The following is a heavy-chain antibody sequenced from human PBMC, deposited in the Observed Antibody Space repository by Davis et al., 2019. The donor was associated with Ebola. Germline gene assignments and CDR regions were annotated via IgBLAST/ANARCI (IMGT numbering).Heavy chain of an antibody. CDR2: INGDGSTI. CDR1: GFIFSSYW. J-gene: IGHJ4*02. D-gene: IGHD1-20*01. V-gene: IGHV3-74*01. CDR3: ARDTYNWNGVFDY. Sequence: PGGSLRLSCAASGFIFSSYWMHWVRQAPGKGLVWVSRINGDGSTINYGDSVKGRFTISRDNAKNTLYLQMNGLRAEDTAVYYCARDTYNWNGVFDYWGQGTLVTVSS.